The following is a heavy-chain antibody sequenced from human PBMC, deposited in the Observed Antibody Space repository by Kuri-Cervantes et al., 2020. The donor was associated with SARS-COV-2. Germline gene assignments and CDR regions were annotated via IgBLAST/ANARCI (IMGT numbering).Heavy chain of an antibody. Sequence: LSLTCAASGFTFSSYAMHWVRQAPGKGLEWVAVISYDGSNKYYADSVKGRFTISRDNAKNSLYLQMNSLRDEDTAVYYCAREGPGYSYGYSWFDPWGQGTLVTVSS. J-gene: IGHJ5*02. CDR2: ISYDGSNK. V-gene: IGHV3-30*04. CDR3: AREGPGYSYGYSWFDP. CDR1: GFTFSSYA. D-gene: IGHD5-18*01.